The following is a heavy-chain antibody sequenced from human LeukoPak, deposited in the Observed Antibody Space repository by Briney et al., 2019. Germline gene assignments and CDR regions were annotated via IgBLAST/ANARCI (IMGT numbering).Heavy chain of an antibody. D-gene: IGHD3-10*01. Sequence: GGSLRLSCAASGFTFSSYSMNWVRQAPGKGLEWVSSISSSSSYIYYADSVKGRFTISRDNAKNSLYLQMNSLRAEDTAVYYCARAPPSMVRGVIKHTNYFDYWGQGTLVTVSS. CDR3: ARAPPSMVRGVIKHTNYFDY. CDR1: GFTFSSYS. J-gene: IGHJ4*02. V-gene: IGHV3-21*01. CDR2: ISSSSSYI.